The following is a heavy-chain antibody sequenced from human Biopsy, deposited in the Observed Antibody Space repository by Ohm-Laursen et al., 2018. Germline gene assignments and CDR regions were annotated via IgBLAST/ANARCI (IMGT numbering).Heavy chain of an antibody. CDR1: GGSIISYY. CDR2: VYNGGIT. CDR3: ARTPRDSFWSGSYKRGLWFDP. D-gene: IGHD3-3*01. J-gene: IGHJ5*02. V-gene: IGHV4-59*01. Sequence: TLSLTWSVSGGSIISYYWTWIRQPPGKGLEWIGHVYNGGITNYNPSLKSRVTISKDTSKNQFSLQVNSVTAVDTAVYYCARTPRDSFWSGSYKRGLWFDPWGQGTLVSVSS.